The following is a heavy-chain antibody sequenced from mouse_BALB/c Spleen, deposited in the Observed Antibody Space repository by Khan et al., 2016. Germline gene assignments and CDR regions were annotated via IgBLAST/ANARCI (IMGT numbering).Heavy chain of an antibody. Sequence: QVQLQQSGAELMKPGASVKISCKATGYIFGSYWIEWVKQRPGHGLEWIGEILPGSGSTKYNENFKVTATFSAETSSNTAYMQRRSRTSEDSAVYYCARGVYWGQGTLVTVSA. CDR1: GYIFGSYW. J-gene: IGHJ3*01. CDR3: ARGVY. V-gene: IGHV1-9*01. CDR2: ILPGSGST.